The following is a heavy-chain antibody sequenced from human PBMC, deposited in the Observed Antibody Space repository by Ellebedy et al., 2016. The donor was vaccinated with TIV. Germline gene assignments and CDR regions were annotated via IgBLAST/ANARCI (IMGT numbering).Heavy chain of an antibody. CDR3: ARHLEFPDL. CDR1: GYSFSSYW. D-gene: IGHD2-21*01. J-gene: IGHJ4*02. Sequence: GESLKISXQGSGYSFSSYWIAWVRQLPGRGLEWMGIIYPGDSDTRYSPSFQGQVTISADKSINTAYLQWSRLTASDTAIYYCARHLEFPDLWGLGTPVTVSS. V-gene: IGHV5-51*01. CDR2: IYPGDSDT.